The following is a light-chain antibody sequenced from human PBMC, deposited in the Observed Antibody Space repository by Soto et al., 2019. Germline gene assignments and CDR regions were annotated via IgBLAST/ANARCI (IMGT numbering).Light chain of an antibody. V-gene: IGKV1-39*01. J-gene: IGKJ1*01. CDR2: GTA. Sequence: EIQMTQSPSSLSASVGDRITITCRSSFSFTTSLSWYQRKPGQAPKLLIHGTAILQSDVPSRFSGSGSGTDFALTIADLQPEDVATYYCLQTYSPPRTFGQGTRVEIK. CDR3: LQTYSPPRT. CDR1: FSFTTS.